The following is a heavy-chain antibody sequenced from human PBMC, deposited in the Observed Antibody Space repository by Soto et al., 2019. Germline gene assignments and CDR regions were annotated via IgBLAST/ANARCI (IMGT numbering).Heavy chain of an antibody. CDR2: IYSGGTT. J-gene: IGHJ4*02. Sequence: EVQLVESGGGLVQPGGSLRLSCAASGFTVSSNFMSWVRQAPGKGLEWVSVIYSGGTTNYADSVKGRLTISRDDSKNTVYLQMNSLRAEDTAVDYFASPGAASGYSSTWDEGRKWGQGTLVTVSS. CDR1: GFTVSSNF. CDR3: ASPGAASGYSSTWDEGRK. V-gene: IGHV3-66*01. D-gene: IGHD6-13*01.